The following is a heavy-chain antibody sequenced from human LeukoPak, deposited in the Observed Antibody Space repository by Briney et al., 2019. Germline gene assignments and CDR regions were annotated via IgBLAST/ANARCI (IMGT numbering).Heavy chain of an antibody. V-gene: IGHV3-30*02. Sequence: GGSLRLSCAASGFTFSSYGMHWVRQAPGKGLEWVAFIRYDGSNKYYADSVKGRFTISRDNSKNTLYLQMNSLRAEDTAVYYCASDKRELQDFDYWGQGTLVTVSS. CDR2: IRYDGSNK. CDR3: ASDKRELQDFDY. J-gene: IGHJ4*02. CDR1: GFTFSSYG. D-gene: IGHD1-26*01.